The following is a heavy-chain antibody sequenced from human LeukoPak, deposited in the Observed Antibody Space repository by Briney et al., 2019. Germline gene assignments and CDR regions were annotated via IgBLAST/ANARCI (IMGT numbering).Heavy chain of an antibody. V-gene: IGHV1-46*01. CDR3: ARGSWFDP. CDR2: IKPSGGST. Sequence: ASVNVSLKASVYTFTSYYMHWVRQAPAQGGEWKGIIKPSGGSTSYAQKFQSRLTMTRDTSTSTVYMKLSRLRTEETAGYYCARGSWFDPWGQGTLVTVSS. CDR1: VYTFTSYY. J-gene: IGHJ5*02.